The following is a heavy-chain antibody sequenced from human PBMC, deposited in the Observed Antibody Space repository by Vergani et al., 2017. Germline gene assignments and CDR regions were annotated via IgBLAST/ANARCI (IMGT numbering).Heavy chain of an antibody. CDR2: IYHSGST. Sequence: QLHLQESGPGLVKPSETLSLTCTVSGYSISSGYYWGWIRQPPGKGLEWIGSIYHSGSTYYNPSLKSRVTISVDTSKNQFSLKLSSVTAADTAVYYCARDRKSGPDTWGQGTLVTVSS. D-gene: IGHD1-14*01. CDR3: ARDRKSGPDT. V-gene: IGHV4-38-2*02. J-gene: IGHJ5*02. CDR1: GYSISSGYY.